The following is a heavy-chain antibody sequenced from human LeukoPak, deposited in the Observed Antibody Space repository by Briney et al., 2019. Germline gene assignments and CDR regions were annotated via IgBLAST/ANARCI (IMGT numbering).Heavy chain of an antibody. V-gene: IGHV3-23*01. CDR1: GFIFSSYA. CDR3: AKDTRYYDSSGYYRLDY. Sequence: PGGSLRLSCAASGFIFSSYAMSWVRQAPGRGLEWVSSLSGSGSTTYYADPVKGRFTISRDSSKNTLYLQMNSLRAEDTAVYYCAKDTRYYDSSGYYRLDYWGQGTLVTVSS. J-gene: IGHJ4*02. D-gene: IGHD3-22*01. CDR2: LSGSGSTT.